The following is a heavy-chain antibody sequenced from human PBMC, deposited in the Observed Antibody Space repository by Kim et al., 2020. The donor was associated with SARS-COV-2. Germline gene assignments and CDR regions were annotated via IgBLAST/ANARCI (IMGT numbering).Heavy chain of an antibody. V-gene: IGHV4-39*01. CDR3: ARRTEAGGYFEF. D-gene: IGHD3-16*01. CDR1: GGYINTSHYY. J-gene: IGHJ4*02. CDR2: IYHRGST. Sequence: SETLSLTCSVSGGYINTSHYYWAWIRQPPGKGLEWIGTIYHRGSTYYNPSLKSRVTISVDTSRNQFSLKLASVTAADPAVCYCARRTEAGGYFEFWGQG.